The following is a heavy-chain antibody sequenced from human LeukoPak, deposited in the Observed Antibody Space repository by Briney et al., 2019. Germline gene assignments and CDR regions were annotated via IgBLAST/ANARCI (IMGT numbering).Heavy chain of an antibody. Sequence: GGSLRLSCAASGFTFSSYGMSWVRQAPGKGLEWVSAISGSGGSTYYADSAKGRFTISRDNSKNTLYLQMNSLRAEDTAVYYCAKGGSYYQYFDYWGQGTLVTVSS. D-gene: IGHD1-26*01. V-gene: IGHV3-23*01. CDR1: GFTFSSYG. CDR2: ISGSGGST. CDR3: AKGGSYYQYFDY. J-gene: IGHJ4*02.